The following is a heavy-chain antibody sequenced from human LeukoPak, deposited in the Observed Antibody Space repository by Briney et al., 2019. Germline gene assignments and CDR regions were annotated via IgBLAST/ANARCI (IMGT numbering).Heavy chain of an antibody. J-gene: IGHJ4*02. CDR2: IIPSGDST. D-gene: IGHD5-12*01. CDR1: GYTFINYN. V-gene: IGHV1-46*01. CDR3: ARDIRSGYYYFDY. Sequence: ASVKVSCKASGYTFINYNIHWVRQAPGQGLEWMGIIIPSGDSTIYAQKFRGRVTMTRDTSTSTVYMELSSLRPEDTAVYYCARDIRSGYYYFDYWGQGTLVTVSS.